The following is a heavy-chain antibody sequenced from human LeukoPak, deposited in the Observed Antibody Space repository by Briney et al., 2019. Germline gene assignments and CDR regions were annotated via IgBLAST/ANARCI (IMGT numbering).Heavy chain of an antibody. CDR3: ARAGYCSSTSCYYYYYYMDV. D-gene: IGHD2-2*01. CDR1: GFTFSSYW. Sequence: GGSLRLSCAASGFTFSSYWMSWVCQAPEKGLEWVANIKQDGSEKYYVDSVKGRFTISRDNAKNSLYLQMNSLRAEDTAVYYCARAGYCSSTSCYYYYYYMDVWGKGTTVTVSS. CDR2: IKQDGSEK. V-gene: IGHV3-7*01. J-gene: IGHJ6*03.